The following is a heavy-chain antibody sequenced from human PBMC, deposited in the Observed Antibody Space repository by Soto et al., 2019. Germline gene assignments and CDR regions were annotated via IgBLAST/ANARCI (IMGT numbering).Heavy chain of an antibody. D-gene: IGHD3-3*01. CDR1: GFSLGTSGVG. V-gene: IGHV2-5*02. CDR3: EHSGRQDFWCGCCFGY. Sequence: QITLKESGATLLKPTLTLTLTCTFAGFSLGTSGVGVGWIRQPPGQAVEWLALIYWADDKRYSPSPKSRLNNTKDTPKHQVVLIMPNMDPEDPGTYYCEHSGRQDFWCGCCFGYWGQGTLVSV. CDR2: IYWADDK. J-gene: IGHJ4*02.